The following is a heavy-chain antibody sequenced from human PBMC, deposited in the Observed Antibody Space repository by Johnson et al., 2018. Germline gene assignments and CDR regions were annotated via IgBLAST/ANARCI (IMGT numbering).Heavy chain of an antibody. Sequence: QVQLVESGGGLVKPGGSLRLSCVASGFTFSDYYMSWIRQAPGKGLEWISFISTGGVIVIYADSVKGRFTISRDNAKNSLYLPMNSRRAEDTAVYSGARGLRGSGWYPDEFHNGGQGNLVNVS. J-gene: IGHJ1*01. D-gene: IGHD6-19*01. CDR1: GFTFSDYY. CDR2: ISTGGVIV. V-gene: IGHV3-11*01. CDR3: ARGLRGSGWYPDEFHN.